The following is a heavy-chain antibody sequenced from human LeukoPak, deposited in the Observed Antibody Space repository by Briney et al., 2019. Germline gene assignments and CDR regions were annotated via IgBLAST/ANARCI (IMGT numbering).Heavy chain of an antibody. CDR1: GGSISSGGYY. CDR2: VYYSGST. D-gene: IGHD6-19*01. Sequence: SETLSLTCTISGGSISSGGYYWSWIRQHPGKGLEWIGYVYYSGSTYYNPSLKSRVTISVDTSKNQFSLKLSSVTAADTAAYYCARCSCGYSSGWSPPEGYFQHWGQGTLVTVSS. V-gene: IGHV4-31*03. J-gene: IGHJ1*01. CDR3: ARCSCGYSSGWSPPEGYFQH.